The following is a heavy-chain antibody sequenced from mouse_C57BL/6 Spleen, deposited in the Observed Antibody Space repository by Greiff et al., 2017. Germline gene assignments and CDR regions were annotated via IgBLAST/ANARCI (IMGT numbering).Heavy chain of an antibody. CDR3: ARPSPYDYDGYAMDY. D-gene: IGHD2-4*01. V-gene: IGHV2-6*03. Sequence: VQLQQSGPGLVAPSQSLSITCTVSGFSLTSYGVHWVRQPPGKGLEWLVVIWSDGSTTYNSALKSRLSISKDNSKSQVFLKMNRLQTDDTAMYYCARPSPYDYDGYAMDYWGQGTSVTVSS. CDR2: IWSDGST. CDR1: GFSLTSYG. J-gene: IGHJ4*01.